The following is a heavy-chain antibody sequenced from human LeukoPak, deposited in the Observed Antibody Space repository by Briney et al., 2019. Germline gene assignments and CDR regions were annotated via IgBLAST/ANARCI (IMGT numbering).Heavy chain of an antibody. CDR2: ISYSGST. V-gene: IGHV4-59*01. D-gene: IGHD5-12*01. CDR1: GGSISGYY. J-gene: IGHJ6*03. CDR3: ARDLSEVATPGYYYYMDV. Sequence: SETVSLTCSVSGGSISGYYWSWIRQSPGKGLEWIGYISYSGSTNYNPSLNSRVTISVDTSKNQFSLKLTSVTAADTAVYYCARDLSEVATPGYYYYMDVWGKGTTVTVSS.